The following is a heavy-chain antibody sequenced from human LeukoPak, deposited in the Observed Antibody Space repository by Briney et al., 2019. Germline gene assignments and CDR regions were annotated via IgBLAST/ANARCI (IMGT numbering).Heavy chain of an antibody. Sequence: ASVKVSCKVSGYTLTELSMHWVRQAPGKGLEWMGGFDPEDGETIYAQKFQGRVTMTEDTSTDTAYMELSSLRSEDTAVYYCATDFPCTSCPEITSDRGAFDICGQGTMVTVSS. CDR2: FDPEDGET. V-gene: IGHV1-24*01. J-gene: IGHJ3*02. D-gene: IGHD2-2*01. CDR3: ATDFPCTSCPEITSDRGAFDI. CDR1: GYTLTELS.